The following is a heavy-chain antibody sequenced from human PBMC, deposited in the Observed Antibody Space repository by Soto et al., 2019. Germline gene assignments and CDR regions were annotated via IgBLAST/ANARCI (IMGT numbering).Heavy chain of an antibody. J-gene: IGHJ4*02. Sequence: EGQLVESGGGSVQPGGSLRLSCAASGITISSNGMNWVRQAPGKGLEWVSYISSSSDTIYYADFVKGRFTISRDNAKNSLYLQMNSLRVEDTATYYCARGMGIATTGRYDYWGQGTLVTVSS. CDR3: ARGMGIATTGRYDY. CDR2: ISSSSDTI. D-gene: IGHD1-1*01. CDR1: GITISSNG. V-gene: IGHV3-48*01.